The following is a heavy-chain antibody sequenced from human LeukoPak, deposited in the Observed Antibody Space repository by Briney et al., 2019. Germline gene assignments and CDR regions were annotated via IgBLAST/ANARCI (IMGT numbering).Heavy chain of an antibody. CDR2: INPNDGST. J-gene: IGHJ6*03. CDR3: ARGSYYYMDV. Sequence: ASVKVSCKASGYTFTNFSMHWVRQAPGQGLEWMGMINPNDGSTSYAQRLRGRVTMTRDTSTSTFYMELSTLRYEDTAINYCARGSYYYMDVWGKGTTVTISS. CDR1: GYTFTNFS. V-gene: IGHV1-46*04.